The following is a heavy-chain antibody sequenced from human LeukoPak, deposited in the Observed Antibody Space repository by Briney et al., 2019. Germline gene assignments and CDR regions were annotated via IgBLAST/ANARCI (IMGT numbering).Heavy chain of an antibody. CDR3: ARGRYLTTGGGAAAGFLDY. Sequence: SQTLSLTCAVSGGSISSGGYSWTWIRQPPGKGLECIGHIYYSGTTYYNPSLKSRVTISVDTSQKQFSLRLSSVTAADTAVYYCARGRYLTTGGGAAAGFLDYWGQGTLVTVSS. J-gene: IGHJ4*02. D-gene: IGHD6-13*01. CDR2: IYYSGTT. CDR1: GGSISSGGYS. V-gene: IGHV4-30-4*07.